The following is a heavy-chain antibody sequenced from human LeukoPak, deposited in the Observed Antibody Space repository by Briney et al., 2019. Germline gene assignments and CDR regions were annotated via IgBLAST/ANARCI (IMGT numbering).Heavy chain of an antibody. J-gene: IGHJ4*02. CDR3: AKRHDSNGPTGYFDY. CDR2: VSGRGDNT. V-gene: IGHV3-23*01. D-gene: IGHD3-22*01. CDR1: GFTFTSYA. Sequence: PGGSLRLSCAASGFTFTSYAVSWVRQAPGKGLEWVSSVSGRGDNTYYADSVKGRFTISRDNSKNTLDLQMNSLRAEDTAVYYCAKRHDSNGPTGYFDYWGQGALVTVS.